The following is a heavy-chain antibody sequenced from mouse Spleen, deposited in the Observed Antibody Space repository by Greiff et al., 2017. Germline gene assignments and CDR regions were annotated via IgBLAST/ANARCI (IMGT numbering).Heavy chain of an antibody. D-gene: IGHD2-13*01. CDR2: IHPNSGST. V-gene: IGHV1-64*01. J-gene: IGHJ4*01. CDR1: GYTFTSYW. CDR3: ARPIYYGDYEAMDY. Sequence: VQLQQSGAELVKPGASVKLSCKASGYTFTSYWMHWVKQRPGQGLEWIGMIHPNSGSTNYNEKFKSKATLTVDKSSSTAYMQLSSLTSEDSAVYYCARPIYYGDYEAMDYWGQGTSVTVSS.